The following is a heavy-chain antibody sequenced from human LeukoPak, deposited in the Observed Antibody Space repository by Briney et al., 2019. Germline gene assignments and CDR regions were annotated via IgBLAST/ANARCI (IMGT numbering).Heavy chain of an antibody. V-gene: IGHV3-48*04. D-gene: IGHD1-26*01. CDR2: ISSSSSTI. CDR3: ATPRGGSYYLAFDI. CDR1: GFTFSPYT. J-gene: IGHJ3*02. Sequence: GGSLRLSCAASGFTFSPYTMNWVRQAPGKGLEWVSYISSSSSTIYYADSVKGRFTISRDNAKNSLYLQMNSLRAEDTAVYYCATPRGGSYYLAFDIWGQGTMVTVSS.